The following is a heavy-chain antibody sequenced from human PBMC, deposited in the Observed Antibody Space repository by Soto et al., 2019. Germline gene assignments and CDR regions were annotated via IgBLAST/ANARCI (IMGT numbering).Heavy chain of an antibody. CDR2: INPNSGGT. J-gene: IGHJ6*02. D-gene: IGHD3-10*01. Sequence: ASVKVSCKASGYTFTGYYMHWVRQAPGQGLEWMGWINPNSGGTNYAQKFQGRVTMTRDTSISTAYMELSGLRSDDTAVYYCARGVTMVRGVIYYYYGMDVWGQGTTVTVSS. V-gene: IGHV1-2*02. CDR3: ARGVTMVRGVIYYYYGMDV. CDR1: GYTFTGYY.